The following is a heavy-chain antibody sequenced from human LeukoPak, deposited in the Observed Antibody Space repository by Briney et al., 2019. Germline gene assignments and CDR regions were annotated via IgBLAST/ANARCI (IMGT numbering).Heavy chain of an antibody. Sequence: PGGSLRLSCAASGFTFDDYAMHWVRHAPGKGLEWVSGISWNSGSIGYADSVKGRFTISRDNAKNSLYLQMNSLRAEDTALYYCAKASRRGVVVITSYFDYWGQGTLVTVSS. CDR3: AKASRRGVVVITSYFDY. V-gene: IGHV3-9*01. J-gene: IGHJ4*02. D-gene: IGHD3-22*01. CDR1: GFTFDDYA. CDR2: ISWNSGSI.